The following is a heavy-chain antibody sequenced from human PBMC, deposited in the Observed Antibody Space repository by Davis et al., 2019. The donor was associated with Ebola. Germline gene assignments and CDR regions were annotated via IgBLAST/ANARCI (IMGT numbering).Heavy chain of an antibody. Sequence: GESLKISCAASGFTFSSYGMHWVRQAPGKGLEWVSYISSSSSYTNYADSVKGRFTISRDNAKNSLYLQMNSLRAEDTAVYYCARHPEDYYMDVWGKGTTVTVSS. D-gene: IGHD1-14*01. J-gene: IGHJ6*03. CDR1: GFTFSSYG. CDR3: ARHPEDYYMDV. V-gene: IGHV3-21*05. CDR2: ISSSSSYT.